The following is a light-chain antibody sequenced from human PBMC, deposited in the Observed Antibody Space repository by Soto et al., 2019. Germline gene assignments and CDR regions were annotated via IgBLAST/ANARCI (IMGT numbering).Light chain of an antibody. CDR2: DVS. CDR1: SSDVGGYNY. V-gene: IGLV2-14*01. J-gene: IGLJ1*01. CDR3: SSYTSSSTLYV. Sequence: QSVLTQPASVSGSPGQAITISCTGTSSDVGGYNYVSWYQQHPGKDPKLMIYDVSNRPSGVSNRFSGSKSGNTASLTISGLQSEDEADYYCSSYTSSSTLYVFGPGTKLPVL.